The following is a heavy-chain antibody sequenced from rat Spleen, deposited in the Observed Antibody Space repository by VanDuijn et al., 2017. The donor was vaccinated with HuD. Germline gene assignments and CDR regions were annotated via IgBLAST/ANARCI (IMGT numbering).Heavy chain of an antibody. Sequence: VQLVESGGGLVQPGRSMKLSCAASGFTFSNYGMAWVRQAPKKGLEWMGVIWSNGGTDYNSAIKSRLSISRDTSKSQVFLKMNSLQTEDIASYYCARGPMHITGNYFDYWGQGVMVTVSS. CDR1: GFTFSNYG. V-gene: IGHV2-13*01. CDR3: ARGPMHITGNYFDY. J-gene: IGHJ2*01. CDR2: IWSNGGT. D-gene: IGHD1-6*01.